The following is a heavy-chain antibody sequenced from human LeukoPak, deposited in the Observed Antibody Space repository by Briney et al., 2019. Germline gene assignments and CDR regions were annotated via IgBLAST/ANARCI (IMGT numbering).Heavy chain of an antibody. CDR2: ISGGGDST. V-gene: IGHV3-23*01. D-gene: IGHD4-17*01. J-gene: IGHJ5*02. CDR1: EFTFSNYA. CDR3: AEDYRLDYGDYGGS. Sequence: PGGSLRLSCAASEFTFSNYAMSWVRQAPGKGLEWVSAISGGGDSTYSADSVKGRFTISRDNSKNTLYLQMDSLRAEDTAVYYCAEDYRLDYGDYGGSWGQGTLVTVSS.